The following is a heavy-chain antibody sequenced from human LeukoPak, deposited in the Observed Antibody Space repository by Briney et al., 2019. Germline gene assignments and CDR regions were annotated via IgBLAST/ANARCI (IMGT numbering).Heavy chain of an antibody. D-gene: IGHD1-7*01. CDR1: GFTFSSYG. CDR3: AKDRVIAELHAFDI. CDR2: IRYDGSNK. V-gene: IGHV3-30*02. Sequence: GGSLRLSCAASGFTFSSYGMHWVRQAPGKGLEWVAFIRYDGSNKYYADSVKGRFTISRDNSKNTLYLQMNSLRAEDTAVYYCAKDRVIAELHAFDIWGQGTMVTVSS. J-gene: IGHJ3*02.